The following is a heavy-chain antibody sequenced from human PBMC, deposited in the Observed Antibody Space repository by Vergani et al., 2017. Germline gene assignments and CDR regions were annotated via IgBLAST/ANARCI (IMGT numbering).Heavy chain of an antibody. V-gene: IGHV4-39*01. CDR1: GASIRSSNYY. J-gene: IGHJ5*02. CDR2: IYYSGST. CDR3: ARHSTVEWLVKLGWIDP. D-gene: IGHD6-19*01. Sequence: QLQLQESGPGLVKPSATLSLTCSVSGASIRSSNYYWGWIRQPPGKGLEGIGSIYYSGSTYYNPSLKSRVTISVDTSKNQFSLKLSPLTAADTAVYFCARHSTVEWLVKLGWIDPWGQGILVTVSS.